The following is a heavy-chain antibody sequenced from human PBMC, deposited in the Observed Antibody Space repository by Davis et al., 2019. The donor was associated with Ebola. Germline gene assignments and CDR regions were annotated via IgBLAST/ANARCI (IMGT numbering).Heavy chain of an antibody. V-gene: IGHV3-43*02. D-gene: IGHD2-2*02. CDR2: ISGDGGST. Sequence: GESLKISCAASGFTFDDYAMHWVRQAPGKGLEWVSLISGDGGSTYYADSVKGRFTISRDNSKNSLYLQMNSLRTEDTALYYCAKDMDCSSTSCYTNYYGMDVWGQGTTVTVSS. J-gene: IGHJ6*02. CDR3: AKDMDCSSTSCYTNYYGMDV. CDR1: GFTFDDYA.